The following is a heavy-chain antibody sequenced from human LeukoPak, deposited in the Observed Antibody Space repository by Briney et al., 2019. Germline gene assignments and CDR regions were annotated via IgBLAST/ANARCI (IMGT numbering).Heavy chain of an antibody. V-gene: IGHV4-34*01. J-gene: IGHJ4*02. D-gene: IGHD2-2*02. CDR3: ARKGYCSSTSCYTGGSIDY. CDR1: GGSFSGYY. Sequence: SETLSLACAVYGGSFSGYYWSWIRQPPGKGLEWSGEINHSGSTNYNPSLKSRVTISVDTSKNQFSLKLSSVTAADTAVYYCARKGYCSSTSCYTGGSIDYWGQGTLVTVSS. CDR2: INHSGST.